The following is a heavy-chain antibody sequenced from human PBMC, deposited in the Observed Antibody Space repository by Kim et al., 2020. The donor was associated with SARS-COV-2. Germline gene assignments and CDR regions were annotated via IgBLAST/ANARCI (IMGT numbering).Heavy chain of an antibody. Sequence: GSLRLSCAASGFTFNNYAMSWVRQAPGKGLEWVSGIRDSGGSTKYADSVKGRFAISRDNSKNTLYLQMDSLRAEDTAVYYCAKVTSGSSGWFEYFQHWGQGNLVTVSS. V-gene: IGHV3-23*01. D-gene: IGHD6-19*01. CDR2: IRDSGGST. J-gene: IGHJ1*01. CDR3: AKVTSGSSGWFEYFQH. CDR1: GFTFNNYA.